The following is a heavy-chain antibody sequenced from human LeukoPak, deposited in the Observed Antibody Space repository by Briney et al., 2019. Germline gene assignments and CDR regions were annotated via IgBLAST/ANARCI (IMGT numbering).Heavy chain of an antibody. Sequence: GGSLRLSCVASGFTFSSYWMHWVRQAPGKGLMWVSRIDNAGSITTYADSVKGRFTISRDNAENTLYLQMNSLRVEDTAVYYCVRSAFHAGSGNYYDYWGQGTLVTVSS. CDR3: VRSAFHAGSGNYYDY. V-gene: IGHV3-74*03. D-gene: IGHD3-22*01. CDR2: IDNAGSIT. CDR1: GFTFSSYW. J-gene: IGHJ4*02.